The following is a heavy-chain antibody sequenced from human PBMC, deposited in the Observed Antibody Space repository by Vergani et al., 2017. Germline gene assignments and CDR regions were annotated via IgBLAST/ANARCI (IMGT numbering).Heavy chain of an antibody. J-gene: IGHJ5*02. D-gene: IGHD3-3*01. Sequence: EVQLVESGGGLVKPGGSLRLSCAASGFTFSSYWMSWVRQAPGKGLEWVANIKQDGSEKYYVDSVKGRFTISRDNAKNSLYLQMNSLRAEDTAVYYCARVLRAYDFWSGYSGGYNWFDPWGQGTLVTVSS. V-gene: IGHV3-7*01. CDR2: IKQDGSEK. CDR1: GFTFSSYW. CDR3: ARVLRAYDFWSGYSGGYNWFDP.